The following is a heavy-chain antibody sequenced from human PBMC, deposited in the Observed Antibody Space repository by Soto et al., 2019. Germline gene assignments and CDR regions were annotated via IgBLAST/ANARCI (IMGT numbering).Heavy chain of an antibody. CDR2: IWHDGTRK. CDR1: DFAFRLHG. CDR3: ARDRSSSYSYAMDL. D-gene: IGHD3-10*01. J-gene: IGHJ6*02. V-gene: IGHV3-33*01. Sequence: QVHLVESGGGVVQPGGSLTLSCSVSDFAFRLHGIHWVRHTPGKGLAWVAMIWHDGTRKYFRDSVRGRFTISRDSAKNKVYLQMKNLRGDDSALSFCARDRSSSYSYAMDLWAHGTTVTVS.